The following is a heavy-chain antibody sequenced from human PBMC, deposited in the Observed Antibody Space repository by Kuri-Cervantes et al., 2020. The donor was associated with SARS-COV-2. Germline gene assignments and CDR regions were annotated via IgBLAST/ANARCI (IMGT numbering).Heavy chain of an antibody. J-gene: IGHJ4*02. V-gene: IGHV4-34*01. CDR2: INHSGST. CDR1: GGSISSYY. CDR3: ARVLPNCGGDCPADY. D-gene: IGHD2-21*02. Sequence: GSLRLSCTVSGGSISSYYWSWIRQPPGKGLEWIGEINHSGSTNYNPSLKSRVTISVDTSKNQFSLKLSSVTAADTAVYYCARVLPNCGGDCPADYWGQGTLVTVSS.